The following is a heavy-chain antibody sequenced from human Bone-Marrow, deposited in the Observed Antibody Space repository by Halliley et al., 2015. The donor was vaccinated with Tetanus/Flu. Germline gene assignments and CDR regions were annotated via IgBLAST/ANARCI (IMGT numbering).Heavy chain of an antibody. V-gene: IGHV4-4*02. CDR2: ISHSGST. Sequence: SLRLSCTVSGGSISSGTWWSWVRQPPGKGLEWIGEISHSGSTKYNTSLRSRVTISVDRSNKQFSLRLTSVTAADTAVYYCARSLYYYESSGSYFFDYWGQGTLVTVSS. CDR1: GGSISSGTW. J-gene: IGHJ4*02. D-gene: IGHD3-22*01. CDR3: ARSLYYYESSGSYFFDY.